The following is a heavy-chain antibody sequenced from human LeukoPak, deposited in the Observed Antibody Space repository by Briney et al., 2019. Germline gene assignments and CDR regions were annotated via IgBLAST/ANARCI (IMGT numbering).Heavy chain of an antibody. CDR1: GGSISSSNW. CDR3: ARCERGYYYDSSIDY. Sequence: SGTLSLTCAVSGGSISSSNWWSWIRQPPGKGLEWIGEIYHSGSTNYNPSLKSRVTISVDTSKNQFSLKLSSVTAADTAVYYCARCERGYYYDSSIDYWGQGTLVTVSS. V-gene: IGHV4-4*02. CDR2: IYHSGST. J-gene: IGHJ4*02. D-gene: IGHD3-22*01.